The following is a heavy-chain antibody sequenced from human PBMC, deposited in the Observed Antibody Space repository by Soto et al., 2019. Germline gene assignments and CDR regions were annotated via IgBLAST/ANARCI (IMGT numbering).Heavy chain of an antibody. D-gene: IGHD3-16*01. V-gene: IGHV3-23*01. CDR1: GCTFNKES. CDR3: ATGHFYDASGTWVANQHFDQ. J-gene: IGHJ4*02. CDR2: ISCGGTGT. Sequence: GVSLRLSWSAAGCTFNKESMHWCRQAPWKGLQLFSSISCGGTGTYSSDSVKGRVTISSDKCQKTVYLQMYSLRPEDTAMYSCATGHFYDASGTWVANQHFDQCGQGNLVTVSS.